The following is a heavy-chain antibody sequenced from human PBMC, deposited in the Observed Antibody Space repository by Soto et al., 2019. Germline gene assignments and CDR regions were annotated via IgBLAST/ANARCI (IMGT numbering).Heavy chain of an antibody. D-gene: IGHD3-3*01. Sequence: ASVKVSCKASGYTFTSYDINWVRQATGQGLEWMGWMNPNSGNTGYAQKFQGRVTMTRNTSISKAYMELSSLRSEDTAVYYCARGSDFWSGYYSEDYYYYMDVWGKGTTVTVSS. V-gene: IGHV1-8*01. CDR1: GYTFTSYD. CDR3: ARGSDFWSGYYSEDYYYYMDV. CDR2: MNPNSGNT. J-gene: IGHJ6*03.